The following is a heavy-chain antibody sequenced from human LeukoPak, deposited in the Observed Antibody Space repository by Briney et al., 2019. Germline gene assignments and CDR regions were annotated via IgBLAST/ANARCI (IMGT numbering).Heavy chain of an antibody. CDR3: ARLPITMIVAGGGAFDI. CDR2: MYYSGST. J-gene: IGHJ3*02. V-gene: IGHV4-59*08. D-gene: IGHD3-22*01. CDR1: GGSISSYY. Sequence: SETLSLTCTVSGGSISSYYWSWIRQPPGKGLEWIGNMYYSGSTNYNPSLKSRVTISVDTSKNQFSLKLSSVTAADTAVYYCARLPITMIVAGGGAFDIWGQGTMVTVSS.